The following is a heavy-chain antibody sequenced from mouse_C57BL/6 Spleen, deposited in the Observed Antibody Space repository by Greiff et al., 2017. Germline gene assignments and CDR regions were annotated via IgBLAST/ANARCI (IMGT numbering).Heavy chain of an antibody. Sequence: VKLQQPGTELVKPGASVKLSCKASGYTFTSYWMHWVKQRPGQGLEWIGNINPSNGGTNYNEKFKSKATLTVDKSSSTAYMQLSSLTSEDSAVYYCARPYGSSYWYFDVWGTGTTVTVSS. CDR2: INPSNGGT. D-gene: IGHD1-1*01. V-gene: IGHV1-53*01. CDR3: ARPYGSSYWYFDV. CDR1: GYTFTSYW. J-gene: IGHJ1*03.